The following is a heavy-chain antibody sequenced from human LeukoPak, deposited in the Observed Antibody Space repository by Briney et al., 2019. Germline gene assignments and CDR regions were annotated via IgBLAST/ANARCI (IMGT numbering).Heavy chain of an antibody. V-gene: IGHV4-59*02. Sequence: KPSETLSLTCNVSGGSVSGYYWSWIRQPPGKELEWIGYIFFSGSTNYNPSLNSRVTISVDTSKNQFSLKVTSLTAADTAVYYCARGQAGWSRGFDSWGQGTLVTVSS. CDR1: GGSVSGYY. D-gene: IGHD2-15*01. J-gene: IGHJ4*02. CDR2: IFFSGST. CDR3: ARGQAGWSRGFDS.